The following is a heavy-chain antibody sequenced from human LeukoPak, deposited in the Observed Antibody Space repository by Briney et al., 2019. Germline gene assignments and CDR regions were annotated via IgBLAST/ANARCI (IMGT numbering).Heavy chain of an antibody. CDR3: ASRPPTYCSSTSCYLFDY. V-gene: IGHV4-34*01. CDR1: GGSFSGYY. J-gene: IGHJ4*02. Sequence: SETLSLTCAVYGGSFSGYYWSWIRQPPGKGLEWIGEINHSGSTNYNPSLKGRVTISVDTSKNQFSLKLSSVTAADTAVYYCASRPPTYCSSTSCYLFDYWGQGTLVTVSS. D-gene: IGHD2-2*01. CDR2: INHSGST.